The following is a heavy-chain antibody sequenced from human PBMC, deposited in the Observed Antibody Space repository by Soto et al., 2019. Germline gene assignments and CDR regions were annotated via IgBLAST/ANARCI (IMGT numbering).Heavy chain of an antibody. V-gene: IGHV4-59*01. Sequence: SETLSLTCTVSGGSISSYYWSWIRQPSGKGLEWIGYIYYSGSTNYNPSLKSRVTISVDTSKNQFSLKLSSVTAADTAVYYCARDGGVPAAGNYYYYGMDVWGQGTTVTVSS. D-gene: IGHD6-13*01. J-gene: IGHJ6*02. CDR1: GGSISSYY. CDR2: IYYSGST. CDR3: ARDGGVPAAGNYYYYGMDV.